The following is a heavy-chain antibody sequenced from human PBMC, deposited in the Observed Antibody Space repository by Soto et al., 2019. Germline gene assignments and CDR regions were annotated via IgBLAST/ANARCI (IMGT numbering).Heavy chain of an antibody. J-gene: IGHJ4*02. CDR1: GFTFGNYW. V-gene: IGHV3-74*01. D-gene: IGHD3-10*01. CDR3: ADSWLTTSY. CDR2: VSPDGRTA. Sequence: SGGSLRLSCAVSGFTFGNYWMHWVRQAPGKGLVWVSRVSPDGRTATYADSVKGRFTISRDNAKSTLYLQMNSLRAEDTAVYYCADSWLTTSYWGRGTLVTVSS.